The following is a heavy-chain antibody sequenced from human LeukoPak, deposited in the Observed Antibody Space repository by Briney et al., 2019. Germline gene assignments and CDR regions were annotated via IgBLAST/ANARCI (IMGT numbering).Heavy chain of an antibody. D-gene: IGHD4-11*01. CDR1: GFTFSSYA. Sequence: PGGSLRLSCAASGFTFSSYAMSWVRQAPGQGLEWVSAISGSGGSTYYADSVKGRFTISRDNSKNTLYLQMNSLRAEDTAVYYCAKDYWGDYSNYGVFDYWGQGTLVTVSS. CDR2: ISGSGGST. J-gene: IGHJ4*02. CDR3: AKDYWGDYSNYGVFDY. V-gene: IGHV3-23*01.